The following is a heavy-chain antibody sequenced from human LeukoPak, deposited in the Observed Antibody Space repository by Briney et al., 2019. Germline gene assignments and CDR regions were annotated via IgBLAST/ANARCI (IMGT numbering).Heavy chain of an antibody. J-gene: IGHJ4*02. Sequence: PGGSLRLSCAATGFTFSSYAMSWVRQAPGKGLEWVSAMTGSGGSTYYADSVKGRFTISGDNSKNTLYLQMNSLRAEDTAVYYCARISGSRAWDFDYWGQGTLVTVSP. CDR3: ARISGSRAWDFDY. CDR1: GFTFSSYA. CDR2: MTGSGGST. V-gene: IGHV3-23*01. D-gene: IGHD1-26*01.